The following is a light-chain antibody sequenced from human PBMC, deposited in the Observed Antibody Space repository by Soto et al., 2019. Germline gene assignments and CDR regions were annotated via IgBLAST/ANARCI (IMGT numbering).Light chain of an antibody. Sequence: EIVLTQSPGTLSLSPGERATLSCRASQSVSINLAWYQQKPGQAPSLLILGASTRATGVPARFSGSGSGTEFTLSISSLQSEDFAVYYCKQYKEWPPFTFGQGTRLEIK. J-gene: IGKJ5*01. CDR1: QSVSIN. CDR2: GAS. CDR3: KQYKEWPPFT. V-gene: IGKV3-15*01.